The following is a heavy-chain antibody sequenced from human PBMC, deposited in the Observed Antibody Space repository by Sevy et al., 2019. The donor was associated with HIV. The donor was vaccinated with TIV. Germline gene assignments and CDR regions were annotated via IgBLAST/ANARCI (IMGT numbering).Heavy chain of an antibody. CDR2: FDPEDGET. CDR3: ASAREYYEDNSGYFDY. D-gene: IGHD3-22*01. CDR1: GHTLNQLS. J-gene: IGHJ4*02. Sequence: ASVKVSCKVSGHTLNQLSMHWVRQAPGKGLEWMGRFDPEDGETIYAQRFQGRFTMTEDTSTDTAYMHLSSLRSEDTAVYYCASAREYYEDNSGYFDYWGQGTLVTVPS. V-gene: IGHV1-24*01.